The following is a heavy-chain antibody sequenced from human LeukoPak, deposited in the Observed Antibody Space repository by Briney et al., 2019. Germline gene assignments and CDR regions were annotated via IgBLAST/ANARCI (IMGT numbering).Heavy chain of an antibody. CDR1: GFTFSRYA. CDR2: ISDDGSNK. J-gene: IGHJ4*02. CDR3: AKGEGNWCFDY. D-gene: IGHD2-8*02. V-gene: IGHV3-30*18. Sequence: GRSLRLSCSASGFTFSRYAIHWVRQAPGKGLEWVAAISDDGSNKYYADSVKGRFTISRDNSKNTVYLQMNSLRVEDTALYYCAKGEGNWCFDYWGQGTLVTVSS.